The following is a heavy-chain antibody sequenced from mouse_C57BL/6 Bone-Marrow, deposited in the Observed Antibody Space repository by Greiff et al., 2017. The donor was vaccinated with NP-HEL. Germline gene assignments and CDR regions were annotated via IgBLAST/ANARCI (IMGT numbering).Heavy chain of an antibody. CDR1: GYASSSSW. J-gene: IGHJ3*01. D-gene: IGHD1-1*01. CDR3: ALYYGSSCPWFAY. CDR2: IYPGDGDT. V-gene: IGHV1-82*01. Sequence: QVQLQQSGPELVKPGASVKISCKASGYASSSSWMNWVKQRPGKGLEWIGRIYPGDGDTNYNGKFKGKATLTADKSSSTAYMQLSSLTSEDSAVYFCALYYGSSCPWFAYWGQGTLVTVSA.